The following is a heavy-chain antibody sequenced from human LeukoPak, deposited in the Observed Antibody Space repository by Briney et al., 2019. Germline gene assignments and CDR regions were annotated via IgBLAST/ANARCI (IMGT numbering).Heavy chain of an antibody. CDR1: GGSISSGGYY. CDR3: ARVALTTVTTRHYYYGMDV. D-gene: IGHD4-17*01. J-gene: IGHJ6*02. Sequence: SETLSLTCTVSGGSISSGGYYWSWIRQHPGKGLEWIGYIYYSGSTYYNPSLKSRVTISVDTSKNQFFLKLSSVTAADTAVYYCARVALTTVTTRHYYYGMDVWGQGTTVTVSS. CDR2: IYYSGST. V-gene: IGHV4-31*03.